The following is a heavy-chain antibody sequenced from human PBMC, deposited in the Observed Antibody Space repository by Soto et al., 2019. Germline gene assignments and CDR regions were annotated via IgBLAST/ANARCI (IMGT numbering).Heavy chain of an antibody. V-gene: IGHV4-59*08. D-gene: IGHD6-13*01. CDR2: IYYSGST. CDR1: GGSFSTYY. Sequence: QVQLQESGPGLVKPSETLSLTCTVSGGSFSTYYWSWIRQPPGKGLEWIGYIYYSGSTNYNPSLKSRVTISVDTSKNQFSLKLSSATAADTAVYYCAGLHVGYSSRNYYYYYGMDVWGQGTTVTVSS. CDR3: AGLHVGYSSRNYYYYYGMDV. J-gene: IGHJ6*02.